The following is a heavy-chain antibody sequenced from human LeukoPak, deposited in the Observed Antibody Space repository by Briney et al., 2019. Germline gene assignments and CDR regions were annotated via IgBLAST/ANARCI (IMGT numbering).Heavy chain of an antibody. CDR1: GFTFSSYW. V-gene: IGHV3-74*01. CDR3: ARAPGFGELLEGAFDI. Sequence: GGSLRLSCAASGFTFSSYWMHWVRQAPGKGLVWVSRINSDGSSTSYADSVKGRFTISRDNTKNTLYLQMNSLRAEDTAVYYCARAPGFGELLEGAFDIWGQGTMVTVSS. CDR2: INSDGSST. J-gene: IGHJ3*02. D-gene: IGHD3-10*01.